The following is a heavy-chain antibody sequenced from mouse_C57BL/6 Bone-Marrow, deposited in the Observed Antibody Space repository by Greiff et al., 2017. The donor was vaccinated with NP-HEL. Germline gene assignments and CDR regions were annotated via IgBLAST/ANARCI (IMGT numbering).Heavy chain of an antibody. CDR2: IYPGSGST. CDR1: GYTFTSYW. V-gene: IGHV1-55*01. CDR3: ATEITTVPAWFAY. D-gene: IGHD1-1*01. J-gene: IGHJ3*01. Sequence: QVQLQQSGAELVKPGASVKMSCKASGYTFTSYWITWVKQRPGQSLEWIGDIYPGSGSTNYNEKFKSKATLTVDTSSSTAYMQLSSLTSEDSAVYYCATEITTVPAWFAYWGQGTLVTVSA.